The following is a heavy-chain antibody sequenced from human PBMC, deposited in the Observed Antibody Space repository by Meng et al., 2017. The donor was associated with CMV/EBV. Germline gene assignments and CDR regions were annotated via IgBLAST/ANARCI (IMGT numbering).Heavy chain of an antibody. J-gene: IGHJ4*02. CDR1: FSSYT. Sequence: FSSYTMSWVRQAPGKGLEWVVGIGGSDGSTYYADSVKGRFSISRDNSRNTLFLHMYSLRVEDTALYYCAKAGFCTGGPCSVPEYYFDSWGQGTLVTVSS. CDR3: AKAGFCTGGPCSVPEYYFDS. V-gene: IGHV3-23*01. CDR2: IGGSDGST. D-gene: IGHD2-8*02.